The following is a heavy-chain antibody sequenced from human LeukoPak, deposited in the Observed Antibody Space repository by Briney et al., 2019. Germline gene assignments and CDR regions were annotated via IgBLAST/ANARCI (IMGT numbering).Heavy chain of an antibody. D-gene: IGHD3-22*01. CDR2: ISAYNGNT. Sequence: ASVKVSCKASGYTFTSYGISWVRQAPGQGLEWMGWISAYNGNTNYAQKLQGRVTMTTDTSTSTAYMEPRSLRSDDTAVYYCARDGVTMIVVDYGMDVWGQGTTVTVSS. J-gene: IGHJ6*02. CDR1: GYTFTSYG. CDR3: ARDGVTMIVVDYGMDV. V-gene: IGHV1-18*01.